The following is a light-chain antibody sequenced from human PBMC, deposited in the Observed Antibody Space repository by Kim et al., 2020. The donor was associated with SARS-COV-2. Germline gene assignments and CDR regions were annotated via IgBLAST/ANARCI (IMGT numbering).Light chain of an antibody. V-gene: IGKV3-15*01. Sequence: EIVMTQSPATLSVSPGERATVSCRASQSVGTTLAWYQHKPGQAPRLVISDVSTRGTGIPVRFSGSGSGTEFTLTVNGLQPEDFGVYYCQQYKSWPLTFGGGTKVDIK. J-gene: IGKJ4*01. CDR2: DVS. CDR1: QSVGTT. CDR3: QQYKSWPLT.